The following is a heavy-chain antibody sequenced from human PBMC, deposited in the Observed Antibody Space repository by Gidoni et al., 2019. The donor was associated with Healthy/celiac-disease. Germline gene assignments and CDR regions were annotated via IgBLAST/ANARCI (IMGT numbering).Heavy chain of an antibody. CDR2: ISWNSGSI. Sequence: EVQLVESGGGLVQPGRSLRLSCAASGFPFADYALHWVRQAPGKGLEWVSGISWNSGSIGYADSVKGRFTISRDNAKNSLYLQMNSLRAEDTALYYCAKDSKITRWFGEPLPEVYYGMDVWGQGTTVTVSS. V-gene: IGHV3-9*01. D-gene: IGHD3-10*01. CDR1: GFPFADYA. CDR3: AKDSKITRWFGEPLPEVYYGMDV. J-gene: IGHJ6*02.